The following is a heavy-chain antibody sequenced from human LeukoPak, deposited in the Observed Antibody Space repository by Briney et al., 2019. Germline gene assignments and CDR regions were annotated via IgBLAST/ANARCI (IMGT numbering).Heavy chain of an antibody. CDR2: ISSSSSYI. J-gene: IGHJ5*02. CDR1: GFTFSSYS. Sequence: MSGGPLRLSCAASGFTFSSYSMNWVRQAPGKGLEWVSSISSSSSYIYYADSVKGRFTISRDNSKNTLYLQMNSLRADDTAVYYCARDSEGDGYNFDTWGRGTLVTVSS. CDR3: ARDSEGDGYNFDT. D-gene: IGHD5-24*01. V-gene: IGHV3-21*04.